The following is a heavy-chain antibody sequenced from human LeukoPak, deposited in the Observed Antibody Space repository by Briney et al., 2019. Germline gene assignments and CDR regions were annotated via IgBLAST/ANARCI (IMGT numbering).Heavy chain of an antibody. V-gene: IGHV4-4*07. CDR1: GVSINSYF. CDR2: IYTSGRS. J-gene: IGHJ6*03. CDR3: ARAAYGDYRYYYFYLDV. D-gene: IGHD4-17*01. Sequence: PPETLSLTSTVSGVSINSYFWSWIRQPARQGLDWIGRIYTSGRSYYNPSLKSRVTMSVDTSKNQFSLRLTSVTAADTAVYYCARAAYGDYRYYYFYLDVWGKGTTVTVSS.